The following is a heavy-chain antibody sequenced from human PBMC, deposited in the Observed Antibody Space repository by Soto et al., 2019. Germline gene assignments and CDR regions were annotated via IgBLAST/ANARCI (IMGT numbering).Heavy chain of an antibody. CDR2: ISYDGINK. V-gene: IGHV3-30*18. CDR1: GFTFSSYG. Sequence: QVQLVESGGGVVQPGRSLRLSCAASGFTFSSYGIHWVRQAPGKGLEWVSVISYDGINKYYADSVKGRFTISRDNSENTLYLQMYSLRAEDTAVYYCAKSVYNWNDGFFDYWGQGTLVTVSS. CDR3: AKSVYNWNDGFFDY. J-gene: IGHJ4*02. D-gene: IGHD1-1*01.